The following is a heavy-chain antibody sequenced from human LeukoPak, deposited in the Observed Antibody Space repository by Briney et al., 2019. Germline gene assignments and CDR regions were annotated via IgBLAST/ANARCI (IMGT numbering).Heavy chain of an antibody. Sequence: GGSLRLSCAASGFAFSSYGMNWVRQAPGRGLEWVSSISGGSFTTYYADSVKGRFTIPKDTSNNTLYLQMHSLRVDDTAVYFCAKATSAGTRYFDLWGRGTLVAVS. CDR3: AKATSAGTRYFDL. D-gene: IGHD6-13*01. CDR2: ISGGSFTT. V-gene: IGHV3-23*01. CDR1: GFAFSSYG. J-gene: IGHJ2*01.